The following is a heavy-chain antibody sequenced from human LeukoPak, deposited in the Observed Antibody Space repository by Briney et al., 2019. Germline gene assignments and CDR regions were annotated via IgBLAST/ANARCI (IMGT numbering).Heavy chain of an antibody. CDR1: GFTFSSYA. V-gene: IGHV3-23*01. CDR2: ISGSGGST. D-gene: IGHD3-3*01. J-gene: IGHJ4*02. CDR3: AKGGTVLRFLEWLLGGSYFDY. Sequence: QPGGSLRLSCAASGFTFSSYAMSWVRQAPGKGLEWVSAISGSGGSTYYADSVKGRFTISRDNSKNTLYLQMNSLRAEDTAVYYCAKGGTVLRFLEWLLGGSYFDYWGQGTLVTVXS.